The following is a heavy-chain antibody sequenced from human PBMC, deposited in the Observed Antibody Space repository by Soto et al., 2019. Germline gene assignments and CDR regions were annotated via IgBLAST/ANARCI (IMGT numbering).Heavy chain of an antibody. J-gene: IGHJ6*02. V-gene: IGHV1-18*01. CDR2: ISPYNDHT. Sequence: QVQLAQSTGEVKKPGASVRVSCKATGYTFIRYGIAWVRQAPGQGFEWMGWISPYNDHTVYAQKFQGRVTMTADTPPXTXYXXLRGLKSDDKAVYYCARGGYYDNSWGKLSHYGLDVWGQGTSVSVSS. CDR1: GYTFIRYG. CDR3: ARGGYYDNSWGKLSHYGLDV. D-gene: IGHD3-16*01.